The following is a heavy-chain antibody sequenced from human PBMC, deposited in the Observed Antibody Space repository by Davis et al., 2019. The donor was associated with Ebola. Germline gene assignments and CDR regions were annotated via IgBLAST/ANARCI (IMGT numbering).Heavy chain of an antibody. V-gene: IGHV4-59*01. CDR2: IYYSGST. D-gene: IGHD3-10*01. CDR1: GGSISSYY. Sequence: PSETLSLTCTVSGGSISSYYWSWIRQPPGKGLEWIGYIYYSGSTNYNPPLKSRVTISVDTSKNQFSLKLSSVTAADTAVYYCARERFGEGDYYYYYGMDVWGQGTTVTVSS. CDR3: ARERFGEGDYYYYYGMDV. J-gene: IGHJ6*02.